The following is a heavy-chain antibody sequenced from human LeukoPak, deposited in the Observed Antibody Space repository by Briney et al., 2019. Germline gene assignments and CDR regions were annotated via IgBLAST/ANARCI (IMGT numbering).Heavy chain of an antibody. Sequence: ASVKLSCKVSGYTLTEFSMHWVRQAPGKGLEWMGGFDPEDGETIYAQKFQGRVTMTEDTSTDTAYMELSSLRSEDTAVYYCATVGATGAYYYYGMDVWGQGTTVTVSS. D-gene: IGHD1-26*01. CDR3: ATVGATGAYYYYGMDV. CDR1: GYTLTEFS. V-gene: IGHV1-24*01. CDR2: FDPEDGET. J-gene: IGHJ6*02.